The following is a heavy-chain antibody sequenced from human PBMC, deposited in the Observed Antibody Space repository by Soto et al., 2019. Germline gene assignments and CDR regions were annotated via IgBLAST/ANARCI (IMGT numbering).Heavy chain of an antibody. D-gene: IGHD3-16*02. CDR3: ARELYYDYVWGSYRPNSPFDY. CDR2: INPSGGST. Sequence: GASVKVSCKASGYTFTSYYMHWVRQAPGQGLEWMGIINPSGGSTSYAQKFQGRVTMTRDTSTSTVYMERSSLRSEDTAVYYCARELYYDYVWGSYRPNSPFDYWRQGTLVTVSS. CDR1: GYTFTSYY. J-gene: IGHJ4*02. V-gene: IGHV1-46*01.